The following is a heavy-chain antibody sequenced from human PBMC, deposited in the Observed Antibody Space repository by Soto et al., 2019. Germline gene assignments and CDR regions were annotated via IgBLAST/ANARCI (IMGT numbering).Heavy chain of an antibody. CDR1: GFTFSSYG. Sequence: EVQLLESGGGLVQPGGSLRLSCAASGFTFSSYGMSWVRQAPGKGLEWVSVISGSGDSTYYADSVKGRFTISRDNSKNPLYLQMNSLRAEDTAVYYCAKHIGILTGTSDYWGQGTLVTVSS. CDR3: AKHIGILTGTSDY. CDR2: ISGSGDST. D-gene: IGHD4-17*01. V-gene: IGHV3-23*01. J-gene: IGHJ4*02.